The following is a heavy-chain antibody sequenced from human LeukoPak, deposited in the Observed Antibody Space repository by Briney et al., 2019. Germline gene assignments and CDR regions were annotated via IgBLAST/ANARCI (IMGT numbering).Heavy chain of an antibody. CDR3: ARGEYSSGSYYFDY. Sequence: SETLSLTCTVSGGSVSSGSYYWSWIRQPPGKGLEWIGYIYYSGSTNYNPSLKSRVTISVDTSKNQFSLKLSSVTAADTAVYYCARGEYSSGSYYFDYWGQGTLVTVSS. CDR1: GGSVSSGSYY. D-gene: IGHD6-19*01. J-gene: IGHJ4*02. V-gene: IGHV4-61*01. CDR2: IYYSGST.